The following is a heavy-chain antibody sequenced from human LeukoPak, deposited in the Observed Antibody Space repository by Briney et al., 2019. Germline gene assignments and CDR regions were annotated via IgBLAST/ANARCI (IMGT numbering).Heavy chain of an antibody. D-gene: IGHD3-10*01. CDR1: GGSFSGYY. CDR3: ASGSGSFDY. CDR2: INHSGST. V-gene: IGHV4-34*01. J-gene: IGHJ4*02. Sequence: SETLSLTCAVYGGSFSGYYWSWIRQPPGKGLEWIGEINHSGSTNYNPSLKSRVTISVDTSKNQFSLKLSSVTAADTAVYYCASGSGSFDYWGQGTLVTVSS.